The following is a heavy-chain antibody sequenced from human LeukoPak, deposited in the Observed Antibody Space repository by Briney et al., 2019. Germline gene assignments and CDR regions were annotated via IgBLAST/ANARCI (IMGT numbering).Heavy chain of an antibody. Sequence: PSETLSLTCTVSGGSISSNNYYWGWVRQPPGKGLEWIGSVSYSGSTYYNPSLRSRVTISVDTSKNQFSLKVNSVTPEDTAVYYCARGYSSSIDYWGQGTLVTVSS. CDR2: VSYSGST. D-gene: IGHD6-13*01. CDR1: GGSISSNNYY. J-gene: IGHJ4*02. V-gene: IGHV4-39*01. CDR3: ARGYSSSIDY.